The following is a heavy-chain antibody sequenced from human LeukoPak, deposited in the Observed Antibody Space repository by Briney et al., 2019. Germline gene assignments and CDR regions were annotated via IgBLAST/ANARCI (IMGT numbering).Heavy chain of an antibody. D-gene: IGHD3-22*01. CDR3: ARDGEYYHSTGYTYYFDN. CDR2: ISNSGST. J-gene: IGHJ4*02. Sequence: SETLSLTCSVSGASISSYYWSWMRQPPGKGLEWIGYISNSGSTNYNPSLKSRVTISVDTSKNQFSLKLSSVTAADTAVYYCARDGEYYHSTGYTYYFDNWGQGTLVTVSS. V-gene: IGHV4-59*01. CDR1: GASISSYY.